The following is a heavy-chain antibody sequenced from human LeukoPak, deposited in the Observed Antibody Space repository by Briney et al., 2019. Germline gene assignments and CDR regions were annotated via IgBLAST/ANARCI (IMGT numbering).Heavy chain of an antibody. D-gene: IGHD1-14*01. J-gene: IGHJ4*02. V-gene: IGHV1-3*01. CDR1: GYTFTEYA. CDR2: IIPGNDNT. Sequence: GASVRVSCKASGYTFTEYAIHWVRQAPGQRLEWMGWIIPGNDNTKYSQKFQGRVTITRDTSATTAYMELSSLRSEDTAVCYCATVTPLWTRLYWGQGTLVTVSS. CDR3: ATVTPLWTRLY.